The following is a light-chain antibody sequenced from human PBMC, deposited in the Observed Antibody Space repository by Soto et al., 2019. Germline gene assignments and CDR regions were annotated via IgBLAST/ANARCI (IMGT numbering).Light chain of an antibody. Sequence: QSVLTQPDSVSGSPGQSITISCTGSSSAVGSYRFVSWYQHHPGKVPKLIIYEGSKRPSGVSNRFSGSEPGNTASLTISGLQAEDEADYYCCSSAPSRTFVFGTGTKVTV. CDR2: EGS. J-gene: IGLJ1*01. CDR3: CSSAPSRTFV. V-gene: IGLV2-23*01. CDR1: SSAVGSYRF.